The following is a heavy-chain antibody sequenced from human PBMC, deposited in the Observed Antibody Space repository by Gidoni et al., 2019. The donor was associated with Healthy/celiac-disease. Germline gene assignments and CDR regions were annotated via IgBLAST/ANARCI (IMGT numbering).Heavy chain of an antibody. CDR3: ARGVDTAMDFYYYYYMDV. D-gene: IGHD5-18*01. CDR1: GFTFSSSS. Sequence: EVQLVESGGGLVKPGGSLRLSCAASGFTFSSSSMNWVRQAPGKGLEWVSSISSSSSYIYYADSVKGRFTISRDNAKNSLYLQMNSLRAEDTAVYYCARGVDTAMDFYYYYYMDVWGKGTTVTVSS. CDR2: ISSSSSYI. J-gene: IGHJ6*03. V-gene: IGHV3-21*01.